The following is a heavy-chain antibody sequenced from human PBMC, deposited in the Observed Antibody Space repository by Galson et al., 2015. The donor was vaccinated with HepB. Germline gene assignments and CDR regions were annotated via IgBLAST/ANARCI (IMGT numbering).Heavy chain of an antibody. J-gene: IGHJ4*02. CDR2: IRSKANSYAT. CDR3: TRLGDLSGYSSL. D-gene: IGHD6-13*01. CDR1: GFNFANYV. V-gene: IGHV3-73*01. Sequence: SLRLSCAASGFNFANYVMNWVRQASGRGLEWVGRIRSKANSYATAYAASVKGRFTISRDDSKNTAYMQMNSLKTEDTAVYYCTRLGDLSGYSSLWGQGTLVTVSS.